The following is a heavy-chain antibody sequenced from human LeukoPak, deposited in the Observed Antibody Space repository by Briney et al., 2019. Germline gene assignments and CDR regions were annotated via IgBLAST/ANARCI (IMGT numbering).Heavy chain of an antibody. J-gene: IGHJ6*04. Sequence: GGSLRLSCSACGFTCSNVWMIWVGQAPGKELEWVGRIKSKTDGGAPDYAAPVKSRFTISRDDSKNTLYLQMNSLKTEDTAVYYCTTGESGGCIREYYYGMDVWGKGTTVTVSS. CDR2: IKSKTDGGAP. V-gene: IGHV3-15*01. CDR1: GFTCSNVW. D-gene: IGHD6-19*01. CDR3: TTGESGGCIREYYYGMDV.